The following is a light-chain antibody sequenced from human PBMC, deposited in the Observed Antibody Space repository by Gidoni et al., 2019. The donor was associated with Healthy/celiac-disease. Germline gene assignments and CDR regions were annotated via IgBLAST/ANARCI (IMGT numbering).Light chain of an antibody. CDR3: SSYTSSSTLVV. CDR1: SSDVGGHNY. Sequence: QSALTQPASVSGSPVQSITISCTGTSSDVGGHNYVSWYQQHPGKAPKLMIYDVSNRPSGVSNRFSGSKSGNTASLTISGLQAEDEADYYCSSYTSSSTLVVFGTGTKVTVL. J-gene: IGLJ1*01. V-gene: IGLV2-14*03. CDR2: DVS.